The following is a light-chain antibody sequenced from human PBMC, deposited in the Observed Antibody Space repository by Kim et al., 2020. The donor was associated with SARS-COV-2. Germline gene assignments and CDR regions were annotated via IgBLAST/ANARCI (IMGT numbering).Light chain of an antibody. J-gene: IGKJ1*01. V-gene: IGKV3-15*01. CDR2: VST. CDR3: QQYNNLPRT. CDR1: LRVRII. Sequence: VPPVDRSPPSCRASLRVRIISGWYQNIPGPPPRLSLSVSTSKPTVIPVRFSGSGSGTEFTLIISRLQSEDFAVYYCQQYNNLPRTFGPGTKVDIK.